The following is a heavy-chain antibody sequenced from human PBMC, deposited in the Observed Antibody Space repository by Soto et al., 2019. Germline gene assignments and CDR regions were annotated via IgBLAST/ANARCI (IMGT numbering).Heavy chain of an antibody. J-gene: IGHJ5*02. V-gene: IGHV1-18*01. D-gene: IGHD6-13*01. Sequence: GASVKSPAGLRVARFTSYGISWVRQAPGQGLEWMGWISAYNGNTNYAQKLQGRVTMTTDTSTSTAYMELRSLRSDDTAVYYCARAPRSSWYAPWGQGTLVTVSS. CDR3: ARAPRSSWYAP. CDR1: VARFTSYG. CDR2: ISAYNGNT.